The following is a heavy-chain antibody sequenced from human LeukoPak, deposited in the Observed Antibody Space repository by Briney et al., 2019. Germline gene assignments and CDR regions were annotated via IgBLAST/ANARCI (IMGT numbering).Heavy chain of an antibody. CDR1: GFSFSTYS. Sequence: GSLRLSCPASGFSFSTYSMNWVGQAPGKGLEWVSYIVGSSSTIYYADSVKGRFTISRDNAKNSLYLQMDSLRAEDTAVYYCATDSPETAAFDYWGQGTLVTVSS. J-gene: IGHJ4*02. D-gene: IGHD1-1*01. CDR2: IVGSSSTI. CDR3: ATDSPETAAFDY. V-gene: IGHV3-48*04.